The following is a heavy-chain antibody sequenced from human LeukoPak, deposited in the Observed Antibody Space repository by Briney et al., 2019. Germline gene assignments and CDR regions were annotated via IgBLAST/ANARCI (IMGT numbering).Heavy chain of an antibody. V-gene: IGHV3-73*01. J-gene: IGHJ4*02. D-gene: IGHD3-10*01. Sequence: GGSLKLSCAASGFMFSGSPMHWVRQASGKGLEWVGHIRSKANNYATIYAASVKGRFTISRDDSKNTAYLQMNSLKTEDTAVYYCARPSQYGSGTDYYFDSWGQGTLVTVSS. CDR2: IRSKANNYAT. CDR3: ARPSQYGSGTDYYFDS. CDR1: GFMFSGSP.